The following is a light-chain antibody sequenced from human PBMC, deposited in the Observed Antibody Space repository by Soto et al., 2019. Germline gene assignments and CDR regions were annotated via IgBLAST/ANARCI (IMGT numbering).Light chain of an antibody. CDR3: HHYGSSPIFT. V-gene: IGKV3-20*01. J-gene: IGKJ3*01. CDR2: DAS. CDR1: QSDSSSHSSY. Sequence: EIVLTQSPGTLSLSPGERATLSCRASQSDSSSHSSYLAWYQQKPGQAPRLLIYDASSRATGIPDRFSGSGSGTDFTLTISRLEPEDFAVYYCHHYGSSPIFTFGPGTKVDIK.